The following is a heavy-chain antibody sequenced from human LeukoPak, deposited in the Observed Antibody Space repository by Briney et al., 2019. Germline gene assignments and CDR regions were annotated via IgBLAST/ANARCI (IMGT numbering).Heavy chain of an antibody. V-gene: IGHV3-21*01. CDR2: ISSSSSYI. CDR3: ARVTVTTKLAFDY. D-gene: IGHD4-17*01. J-gene: IGHJ4*02. CDR1: GFTFSSYS. Sequence: PGGSLRLSCAASGFTFSSYSMNWVRQAPGEGLEWVSSISSSSSYIYYADSVKGRFTISRDNAKNSLYLQMNSLRAEDTAVYYCARVTVTTKLAFDYWGQGTLVTVSS.